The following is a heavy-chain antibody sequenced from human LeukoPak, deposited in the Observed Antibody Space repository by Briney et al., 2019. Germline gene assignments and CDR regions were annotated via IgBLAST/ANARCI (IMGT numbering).Heavy chain of an antibody. D-gene: IGHD2-21*02. CDR1: GFTFSSYT. V-gene: IGHV3-48*01. CDR3: ARDSLTYCGGDCSLAYYYYMDV. CDR2: ISGSGGTI. Sequence: PGGSLRLSCAASGFTFSSYTLNWVRQAPGEGLEWVSYISGSGGTIYYADSVKGRFTISRDNAKNSLYLQMNSLRAEDTAVYYCARDSLTYCGGDCSLAYYYYMDVWGKGTTVTVSS. J-gene: IGHJ6*03.